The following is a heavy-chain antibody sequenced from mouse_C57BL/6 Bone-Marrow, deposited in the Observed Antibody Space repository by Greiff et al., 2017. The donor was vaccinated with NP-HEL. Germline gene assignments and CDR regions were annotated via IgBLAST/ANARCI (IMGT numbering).Heavy chain of an antibody. CDR3: ARDGEGGYYFDY. CDR1: GFTFSDYY. V-gene: IGHV5-16*01. J-gene: IGHJ2*01. CDR2: INYDGSST. Sequence: EVKLMESEGGLVQPGSSMKLSCTASGFTFSDYYMAWVRQVPEKGLEWVANINYDGSSTYYLDSLKSRFIISRDNAKNILDLQMSSLKSEDTATYYCARDGEGGYYFDYWGQGTTLTVSS.